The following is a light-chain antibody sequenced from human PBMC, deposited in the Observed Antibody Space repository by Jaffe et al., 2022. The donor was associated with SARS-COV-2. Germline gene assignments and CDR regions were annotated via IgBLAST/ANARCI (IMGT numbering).Light chain of an antibody. CDR2: ENS. V-gene: IGLV1-51*02. J-gene: IGLJ2*01. Sequence: QSVLTQPPSVSAAPGQKVTISCSGSNSNIGRNYVSWYQQVPGTAPKLLIYENSMRPSGIPDRFTGSKSGTSATLDITGLHTGDEAVYYCGTWESSLNEGRDVVFGGGTKLTVL. CDR3: GTWESSLNEGRDVV. CDR1: NSNIGRNY.